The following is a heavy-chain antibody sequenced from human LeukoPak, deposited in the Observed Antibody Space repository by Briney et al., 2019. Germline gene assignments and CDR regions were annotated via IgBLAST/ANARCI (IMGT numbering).Heavy chain of an antibody. D-gene: IGHD6-13*01. CDR1: GFTFSSYA. Sequence: GGSLRLSCAASGFTFSSYAMHWVRQAPGKGLEWVAVISYDGSNKYYADSVKGRFTISRDNSKNTLYLQMNSLRAEDTAVYYCARGQQPWGYFDYWGQGTLVTVSS. CDR2: ISYDGSNK. V-gene: IGHV3-30-3*01. CDR3: ARGQQPWGYFDY. J-gene: IGHJ4*02.